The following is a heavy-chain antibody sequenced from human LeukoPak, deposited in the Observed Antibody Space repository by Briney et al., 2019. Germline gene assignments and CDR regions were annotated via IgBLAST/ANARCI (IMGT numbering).Heavy chain of an antibody. J-gene: IGHJ4*02. Sequence: GGSLRLSCAASGFTFSDYAMSWVRQAPGKGLEWVSAIGGSSDFTYYAEYVKGRFTISRDNAKNSLYLQMNSLRAEDTAVYYCARERYDFWSGLKDYWGQGTLVTVSS. V-gene: IGHV3-21*01. CDR1: GFTFSDYA. D-gene: IGHD3-3*01. CDR2: IGGSSDFT. CDR3: ARERYDFWSGLKDY.